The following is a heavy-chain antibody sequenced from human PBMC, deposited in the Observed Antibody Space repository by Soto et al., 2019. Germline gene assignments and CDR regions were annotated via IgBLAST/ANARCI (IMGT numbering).Heavy chain of an antibody. CDR1: GYTCTNYA. D-gene: IGHD3-3*01. CDR2: INAGNGDT. Sequence: GASVKVSCKASGYTCTNYAMHWVRQAPGQRLEWMGWINAGNGDTKYSQNFQGRVTITRDTSASTAYMELSSLRSEDTAVYYCARDPYYDFWSGSNWFDPWGQGTLVTVPS. CDR3: ARDPYYDFWSGSNWFDP. J-gene: IGHJ5*02. V-gene: IGHV1-3*01.